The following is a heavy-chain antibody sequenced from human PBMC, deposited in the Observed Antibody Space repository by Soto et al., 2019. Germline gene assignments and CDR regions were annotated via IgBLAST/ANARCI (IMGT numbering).Heavy chain of an antibody. CDR2: IYYSGST. J-gene: IGHJ4*02. V-gene: IGHV4-59*01. D-gene: IGHD4-17*01. CDR3: ARSSDYGESIYFDY. Sequence: SETLSLTCTVSGGSISSYCWSWIRQPQRKGLEWIGYIYYSGSTNYNPSLKSRVTISVDTSKNQFSLKLSSVTAADTAVYYCARSSDYGESIYFDYWGQGTLVTVSS. CDR1: GGSISSYC.